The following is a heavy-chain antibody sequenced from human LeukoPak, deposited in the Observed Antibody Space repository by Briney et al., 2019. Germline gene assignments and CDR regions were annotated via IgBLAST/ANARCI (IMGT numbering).Heavy chain of an antibody. CDR2: IYYSGST. Sequence: SETLSLTCTVSGGSISSSSYYWGWIRQPPGKGLEWIGSIYYSGSTYYNPSLKSRVTISVDTSKNQFSLKLSSVTAADTAVYYCARHSHVLTNNWFDPWGQGTLVIVSS. V-gene: IGHV4-39*01. CDR3: ARHSHVLTNNWFDP. CDR1: GGSISSSSYY. J-gene: IGHJ5*02. D-gene: IGHD1-14*01.